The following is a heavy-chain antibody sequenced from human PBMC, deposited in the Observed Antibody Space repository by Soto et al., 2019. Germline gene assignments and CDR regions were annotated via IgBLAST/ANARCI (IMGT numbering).Heavy chain of an antibody. CDR3: ATTSRGYTACFEC. CDR1: GDTFGTFA. J-gene: IGHJ4*01. D-gene: IGHD5-12*01. CDR2: GVPVFGTP. V-gene: IGHV1-69*12. Sequence: VQLVQSGAEVKKPGSSVKVSCKTSGDTFGTFAINWIRQAPGRGLEWLGGGVPVFGTPNYAPDFQGRVTITADDSANTSFMEVISLRSDGAATYYCATTSRGYTACFECWGLGTLVIVSS.